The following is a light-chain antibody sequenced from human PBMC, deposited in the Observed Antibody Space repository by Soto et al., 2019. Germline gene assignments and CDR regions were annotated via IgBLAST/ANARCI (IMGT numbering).Light chain of an antibody. J-gene: IGLJ1*01. CDR3: CSYAGSSYV. Sequence: QSALTQPASVSGSPGQSITISCTGTSSDVGSYNLVSWYQHQPGKAPKLMIYEVSKRPSGVSNRFSGSKSGNTASLTISGLQAEDEADYYCCSYAGSSYVFGTGTKVTVL. CDR2: EVS. V-gene: IGLV2-23*02. CDR1: SSDVGSYNL.